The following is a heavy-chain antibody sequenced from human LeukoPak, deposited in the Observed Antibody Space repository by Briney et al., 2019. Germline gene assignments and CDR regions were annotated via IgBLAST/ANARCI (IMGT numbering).Heavy chain of an antibody. D-gene: IGHD3-10*01. Sequence: SETLSLTCTVSGGSISSSSYYWGWIRQPPGKGLEWIGSIYYSGSTYYNPSLKSRVTISVDTSKNQFSLKLSSVTAADTAVYYCARNPYGSGSYYVDYWGQGTLVTVSS. J-gene: IGHJ4*02. CDR3: ARNPYGSGSYYVDY. CDR1: GGSISSSSYY. V-gene: IGHV4-39*01. CDR2: IYYSGST.